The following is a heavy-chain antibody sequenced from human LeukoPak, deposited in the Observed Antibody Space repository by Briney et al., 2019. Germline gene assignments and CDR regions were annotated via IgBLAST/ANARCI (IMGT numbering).Heavy chain of an antibody. V-gene: IGHV3-74*01. J-gene: IGHJ4*02. CDR3: ARAGRDGYKIGSFDY. D-gene: IGHD5-24*01. Sequence: GGSLRLSCAASGFTFSSYWMHWVRHAPGKGLVWVSRINSDGSSTSYADSVKGRFTISRDNAKNTLYLQMNSLRAEDTAVYYCARAGRDGYKIGSFDYWGQGTLVTVSS. CDR2: INSDGSST. CDR1: GFTFSSYW.